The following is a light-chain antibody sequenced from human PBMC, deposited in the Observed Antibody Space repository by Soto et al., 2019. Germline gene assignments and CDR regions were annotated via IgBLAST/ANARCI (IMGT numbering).Light chain of an antibody. CDR3: YSYAGRSTSV. CDR1: SSDDGSYNL. J-gene: IGLJ2*01. CDR2: EDD. V-gene: IGLV2-23*01. Sequence: QSALTQPASVSGSPGQSITISCTGTSSDDGSYNLVSWYQQYPGKAPKLMIYEDDERSSGVSNRFSGSKSGNTASLTISGLQAEDEADYYCYSYAGRSTSVFGGGTKLTVL.